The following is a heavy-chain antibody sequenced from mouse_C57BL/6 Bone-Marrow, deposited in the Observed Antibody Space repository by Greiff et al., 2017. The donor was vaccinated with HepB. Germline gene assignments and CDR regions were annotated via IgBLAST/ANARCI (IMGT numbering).Heavy chain of an antibody. D-gene: IGHD2-2*01. J-gene: IGHJ4*01. CDR1: GYTFTDYN. CDR3: ARSVPWLRAMDY. V-gene: IGHV1-22*01. CDR2: INPNNGGT. Sequence: EVKLVESGPELVKPGASVKMSCKASGYTFTDYNMHWVKQSHGKSLEWIGYINPNNGGTSYNQKFKGKATLTVNKSSSTAYMELRSLTSEDSAVYYCARSVPWLRAMDYWGQGTSVTVSS.